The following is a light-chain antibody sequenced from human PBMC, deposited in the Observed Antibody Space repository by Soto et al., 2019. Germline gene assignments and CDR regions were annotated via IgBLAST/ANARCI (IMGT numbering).Light chain of an antibody. CDR1: SSDVGSYNL. CDR2: EVS. CDR3: CSYAGSSLYV. V-gene: IGLV2-23*02. Sequence: QSALTQPASVSGSPGQSITISCTGTSSDVGSYNLVSWYQQHPDKAPKLMIYEVSKRPSGVSNRFSGSKSGNTASLTISGLQAEDEADYYCCSYAGSSLYVFGTGTKLTVL. J-gene: IGLJ1*01.